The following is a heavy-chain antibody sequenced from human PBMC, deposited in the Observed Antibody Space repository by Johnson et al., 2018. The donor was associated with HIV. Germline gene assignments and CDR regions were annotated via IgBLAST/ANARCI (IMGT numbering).Heavy chain of an antibody. J-gene: IGHJ3*01. Sequence: QVQLVESGGGVVQPGRSLRLSCAASGFTFSSCAMHWVRQAPGKGLEWVAVISYDGSNKYYADSVKGRYTISRDNSNNTLYVQMNSLRAEDTAVYYCAKAGAVAGPGIDASDVWSQGTMVSVSS. CDR2: ISYDGSNK. V-gene: IGHV3-30-3*01. CDR3: AKAGAVAGPGIDASDV. CDR1: GFTFSSCA. D-gene: IGHD6-19*01.